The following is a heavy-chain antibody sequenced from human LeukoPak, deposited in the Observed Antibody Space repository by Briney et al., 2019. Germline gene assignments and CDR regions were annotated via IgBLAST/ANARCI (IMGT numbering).Heavy chain of an antibody. CDR2: ISSSGSTI. CDR1: GFTFSSYE. Sequence: GGSLRLSCAASGFTFSSYEMNWVRQAPGKGLEWVSYISSSGSTIYYADSVKGRFTISRDNSQNTLYLQMNSLRAEDTAVYYCAKGSDSSSWTLFDYWGQGTLVTVSS. D-gene: IGHD6-13*01. V-gene: IGHV3-48*03. CDR3: AKGSDSSSWTLFDY. J-gene: IGHJ4*02.